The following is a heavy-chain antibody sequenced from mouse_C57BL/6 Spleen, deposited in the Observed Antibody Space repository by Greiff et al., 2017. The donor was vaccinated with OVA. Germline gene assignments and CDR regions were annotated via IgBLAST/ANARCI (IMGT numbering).Heavy chain of an antibody. J-gene: IGHJ2*01. CDR1: GYAFSSSW. V-gene: IGHV1-82*01. Sequence: QVQLKQSGPELVKPGASVKISCKASGYAFSSSWMNWVKQRPGKGLEWIGRIYPGDGDTNYNGKFKGKATLTADKSSSTAYMQLSSLTSEDSAVYFCARQDDGYYYWGQGTTLTVSS. D-gene: IGHD2-3*01. CDR3: ARQDDGYYY. CDR2: IYPGDGDT.